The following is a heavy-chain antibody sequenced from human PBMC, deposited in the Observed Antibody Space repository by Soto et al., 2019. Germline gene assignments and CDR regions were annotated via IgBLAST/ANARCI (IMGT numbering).Heavy chain of an antibody. J-gene: IGHJ5*02. CDR3: ARTEGDTQNWFDP. CDR2: IIPIFGTA. CDR1: GGTFSSYA. Sequence: QVQLVQSGAEVKKPGSSVKVSCKASGGTFSSYAISWVRQAPGQGLEWMGGIIPIFGTANYAQKFQGRVTITEHTSGSSAYMARSSLRSEATAVYYCARTEGDTQNWFDPWGQGTLVIVSS. V-gene: IGHV1-69*06. D-gene: IGHD1-26*01.